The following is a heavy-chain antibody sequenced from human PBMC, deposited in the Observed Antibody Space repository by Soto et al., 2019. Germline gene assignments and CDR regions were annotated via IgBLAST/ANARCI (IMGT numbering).Heavy chain of an antibody. Sequence: EVQLVESGGGLVQPGRSLRLSCAASGFTFGDYAMHWVRQAPGKGLEWVSFISWNSDSMAYADSVRGRFTISRDNAKNSLYLQMNSLRAEDTAFYYCAKEAGTGSYYPFDYWGQGSLVTVSS. CDR1: GFTFGDYA. V-gene: IGHV3-9*01. CDR3: AKEAGTGSYYPFDY. D-gene: IGHD3-10*01. CDR2: ISWNSDSM. J-gene: IGHJ4*02.